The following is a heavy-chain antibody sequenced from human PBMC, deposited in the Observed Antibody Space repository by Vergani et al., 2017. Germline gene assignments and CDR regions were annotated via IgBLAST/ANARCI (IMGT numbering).Heavy chain of an antibody. CDR2: IYHSGST. D-gene: IGHD6-13*01. V-gene: IGHV4-39*07. Sequence: QVQLQESGPGLVKPSQTLSLTCTVSGGSISSGGYYWSWIRQPPGKGLEWIGSIYHSGSTYYNPSLKSRVTISVDTSKNQFSLKLSSVTAADTAVYYCARGGSSWLIDYWGQGTLVTVSS. CDR3: ARGGSSWLIDY. J-gene: IGHJ4*02. CDR1: GGSISSGGYY.